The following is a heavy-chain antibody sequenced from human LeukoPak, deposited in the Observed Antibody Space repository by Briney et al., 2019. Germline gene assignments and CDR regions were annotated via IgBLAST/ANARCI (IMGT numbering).Heavy chain of an antibody. V-gene: IGHV1-46*01. J-gene: IGHJ3*02. D-gene: IGHD3-22*01. Sequence: ASVKVSCEASGYTFTSYYMHWVRQAPGQGLEWMGIINPSGGSTSYAQKFQGRVTMTRDTSTSTVYMELSSLRSEDTAVYYCARASIVVVTKKGAFDIWGQGTMVTVSS. CDR1: GYTFTSYY. CDR3: ARASIVVVTKKGAFDI. CDR2: INPSGGST.